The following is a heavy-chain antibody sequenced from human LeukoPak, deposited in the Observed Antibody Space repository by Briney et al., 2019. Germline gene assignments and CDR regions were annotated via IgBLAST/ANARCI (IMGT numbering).Heavy chain of an antibody. CDR3: AKDITDIVAKRSAFDI. J-gene: IGHJ3*02. V-gene: IGHV3-9*01. Sequence: GRSLRLSCAASGFSFDDYAMHWVRQGPGKGLEWVSGISWNRGTIGYADSVKGRFTISRDNAKNSLYLQMNSLRAEDTALYYCAKDITDIVAKRSAFDIWGQGTMVTVSS. CDR2: ISWNRGTI. CDR1: GFSFDDYA. D-gene: IGHD5-12*01.